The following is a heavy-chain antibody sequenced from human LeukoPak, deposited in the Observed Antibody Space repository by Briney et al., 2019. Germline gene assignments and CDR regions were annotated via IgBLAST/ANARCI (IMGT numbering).Heavy chain of an antibody. Sequence: GSLRLSCAASGFTVSSNYMSWVRQPPGKGLEWIGEIHRSGSTNYNPSLQSRVTISIDRSKNQIALELSSVTAADTAVYYCAREIVGGFNPGAYWGQGTLVTVSS. CDR2: IHRSGST. V-gene: IGHV4-4*02. D-gene: IGHD1-14*01. CDR1: GFTVSSNY. J-gene: IGHJ4*02. CDR3: AREIVGGFNPGAY.